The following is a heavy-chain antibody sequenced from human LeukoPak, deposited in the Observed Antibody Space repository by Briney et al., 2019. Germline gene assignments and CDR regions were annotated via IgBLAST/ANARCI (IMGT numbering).Heavy chain of an antibody. D-gene: IGHD3-3*01. V-gene: IGHV4-30-4*01. CDR1: GGSISSGDCY. CDR3: ARGASITIFGVVEFYGMDV. Sequence: SQTLSLTCTVSGGSISSGDCYWSWIRQPPGKGLEWIGYIYYSGSTYYNPSLKSRVTISVDTSKNQFSLKLSSVTAADTAVYYCARGASITIFGVVEFYGMDVWGQGTTVTVSS. J-gene: IGHJ6*02. CDR2: IYYSGST.